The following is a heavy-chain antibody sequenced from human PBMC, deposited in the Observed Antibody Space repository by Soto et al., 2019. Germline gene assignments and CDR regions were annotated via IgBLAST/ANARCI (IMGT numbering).Heavy chain of an antibody. J-gene: IGHJ4*02. D-gene: IGHD1-26*01. CDR2: ISNSSSTI. CDR3: AISGVAEWELLSDY. CDR1: GFTFRSYS. V-gene: IGHV3-48*01. Sequence: PGGSLRLSCAASGFTFRSYSMNWVRQAPGKGLEWVSYISNSSSTIYYADSVKGRFTISRDNAKNSLFLQMNSLRAEDAAVYYCAISGVAEWELLSDYWGQGTLVTVSS.